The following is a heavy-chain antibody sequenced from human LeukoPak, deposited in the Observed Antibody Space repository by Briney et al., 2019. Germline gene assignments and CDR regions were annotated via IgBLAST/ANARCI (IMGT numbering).Heavy chain of an antibody. CDR1: GFTFSDAW. CDR3: TTEVIPRD. J-gene: IGHJ4*02. D-gene: IGHD2-21*01. CDR2: IKSKTDGGTT. V-gene: IGHV3-15*01. Sequence: GGSLRLSCAASGFTFSDAWMSWVRQAPGKGLEWLGRIKSKTDGGTTDYVAPVKGRFIISRDDSKNTLFLQLNSLKSEDTALYYCTTEVIPRDWGQGTLVTVSS.